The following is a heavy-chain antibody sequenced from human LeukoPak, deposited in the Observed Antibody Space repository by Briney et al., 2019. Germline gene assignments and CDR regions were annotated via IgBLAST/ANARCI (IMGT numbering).Heavy chain of an antibody. Sequence: SETLSLTCFVSGASINNYYWTWIRQSPGKGLEWIGFIYHAGSKSYNPSVESRVTISLDTSKNQFSLRLTSVTAADTAVYYCATGSSGSYYNFDSWGQGTLLTVSS. V-gene: IGHV4-59*01. CDR1: GASINNYY. CDR3: ATGSSGSYYNFDS. CDR2: IYHAGSK. D-gene: IGHD3-10*01. J-gene: IGHJ4*02.